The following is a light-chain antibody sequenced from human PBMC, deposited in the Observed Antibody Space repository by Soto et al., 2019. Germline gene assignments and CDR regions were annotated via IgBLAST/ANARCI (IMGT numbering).Light chain of an antibody. J-gene: IGKJ1*01. CDR1: QSVSSSY. CDR3: QQYGSSPRT. Sequence: VLTQSPGTVSLSPGERATLSCRASQSVSSSYLAWYQQKPGQAPRLLIYGASSRATGIPDRFSGSGSGTDFTLTISRLEPEDFAVYYCQQYGSSPRTFGQGTKVDIK. V-gene: IGKV3-20*01. CDR2: GAS.